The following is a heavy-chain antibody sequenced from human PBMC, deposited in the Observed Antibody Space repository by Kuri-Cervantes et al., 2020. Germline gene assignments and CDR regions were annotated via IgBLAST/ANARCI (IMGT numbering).Heavy chain of an antibody. J-gene: IGHJ6*02. CDR2: IYSGGST. Sequence: GESLKISCAASGFTVSSNYMSWVRQAPGKGLEWVSVIYSGGSTYYADSVKGRFTISRDNSKNTLYLQMNSLRAEDTAVYYCAKDLMITFGGSPPYYYYGKDVWDQGTTVTVSS. V-gene: IGHV3-53*01. D-gene: IGHD3-16*01. CDR3: AKDLMITFGGSPPYYYYGKDV. CDR1: GFTVSSNY.